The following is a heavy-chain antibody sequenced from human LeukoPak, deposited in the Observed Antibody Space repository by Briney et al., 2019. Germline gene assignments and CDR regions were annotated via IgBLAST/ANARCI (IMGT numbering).Heavy chain of an antibody. CDR3: ARGGPFFSSSSSKEYYFDY. CDR2: ISLYNGNT. V-gene: IGHV1-18*01. J-gene: IGHJ4*02. Sequence: ASVKVSCKASGYDFINYGITWVRQAPGQGLEWMGWISLYNGNTDYKLQGRVTMTTDTSTSTAYMELRGLRSDDTAVYYCARGGPFFSSSSSKEYYFDYWGQGTLVTVSS. D-gene: IGHD6-6*01. CDR1: GYDFINYG.